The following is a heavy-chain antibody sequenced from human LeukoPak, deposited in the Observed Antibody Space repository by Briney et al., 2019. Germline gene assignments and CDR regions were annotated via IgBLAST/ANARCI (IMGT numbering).Heavy chain of an antibody. CDR2: IYHSGST. J-gene: IGHJ6*03. D-gene: IGHD6-6*01. CDR3: ARGRPWQLVLAATGLFYYYYMDV. V-gene: IGHV4-39*07. CDR1: GGSISSSSYY. Sequence: PSETLSLTCTVSGGSISSSSYYWGWIRQPPGKGLEWIGSIYHSGSTYYNPSLKSRVTISVDTSKNQFSLKLSSVTAADTAVYYCARGRPWQLVLAATGLFYYYYMDVWGKGTTVTVSS.